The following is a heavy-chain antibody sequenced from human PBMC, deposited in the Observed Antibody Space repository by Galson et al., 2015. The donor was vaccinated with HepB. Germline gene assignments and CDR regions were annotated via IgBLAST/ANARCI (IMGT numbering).Heavy chain of an antibody. J-gene: IGHJ4*02. Sequence: TLSLTCAVYGGSFSGYYWSWIRQPPGKGLEWIGEINHSGSTNYNPSLKSRVTISVDTSKNQFSLKLSSVTAADTAMFYCARAGAPTVTMGGAFDYWGQGTLVTVSS. CDR3: ARAGAPTVTMGGAFDY. CDR1: GGSFSGYY. V-gene: IGHV4-34*01. D-gene: IGHD4-11*01. CDR2: INHSGST.